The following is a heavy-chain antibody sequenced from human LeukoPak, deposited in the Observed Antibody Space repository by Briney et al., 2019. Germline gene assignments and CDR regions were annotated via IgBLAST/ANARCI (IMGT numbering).Heavy chain of an antibody. CDR3: ARDGTVVVPAAIIFDY. CDR1: GFTFSSYE. D-gene: IGHD2-2*01. CDR2: ISSSGSTI. J-gene: IGHJ4*02. V-gene: IGHV3-48*03. Sequence: GGSLRLSCAASGFTFSSYEMNWVRQAPGKGLEWVSYISSSGSTIYYADSVKGRFTISRDNAKNSLYLQMNSLRAEDTAVYYCARDGTVVVPAAIIFDYWGQGTLVTVSS.